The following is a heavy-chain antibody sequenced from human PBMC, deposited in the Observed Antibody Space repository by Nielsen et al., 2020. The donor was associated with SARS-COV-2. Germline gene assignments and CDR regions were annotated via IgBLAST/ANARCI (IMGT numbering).Heavy chain of an antibody. V-gene: IGHV1-8*01. D-gene: IGHD3-9*01. J-gene: IGHJ3*02. CDR3: ARGEYYDILTGYSAGAFDI. Sequence: WVRQAPGQGLEWMGWMNPNSGNTGYAQKFQGRVTMTRNTSISTAYMELSSLRSEDTAVYYCARGEYYDILTGYSAGAFDIWGQGTMVTVSS. CDR2: MNPNSGNT.